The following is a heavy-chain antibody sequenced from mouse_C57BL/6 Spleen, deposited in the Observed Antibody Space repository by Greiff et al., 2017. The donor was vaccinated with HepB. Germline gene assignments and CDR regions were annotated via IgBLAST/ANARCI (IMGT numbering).Heavy chain of an antibody. CDR3: ARSRGLAWFAY. J-gene: IGHJ3*01. CDR1: GYTFTSYW. Sequence: VQLQQPGAELVRPGSSVKLSCKASGYTFTSYWMHWVKQRPIQGLEWIGNIDPSDSETHYNQKFKDKATLTVDKSSSTAYMQLSSLTSEDSAVYYCARSRGLAWFAYWGQGTLVTVSA. CDR2: IDPSDSET. V-gene: IGHV1-52*01.